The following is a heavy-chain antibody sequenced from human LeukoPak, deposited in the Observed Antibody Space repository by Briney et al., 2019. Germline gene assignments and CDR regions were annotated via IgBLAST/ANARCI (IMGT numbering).Heavy chain of an antibody. V-gene: IGHV4-34*01. J-gene: IGHJ4*02. Sequence: PSETLSLTCAVYGGSFSGYYWSWIRQPPGKGLEWIGEINHSGSTNYNPSLKSRVTISVDTSKNQFSLKLSSVTAADTAVYYCARACRYYGSGSYLDYWGQGTLVTVSS. D-gene: IGHD3-10*01. CDR2: INHSGST. CDR1: GGSFSGYY. CDR3: ARACRYYGSGSYLDY.